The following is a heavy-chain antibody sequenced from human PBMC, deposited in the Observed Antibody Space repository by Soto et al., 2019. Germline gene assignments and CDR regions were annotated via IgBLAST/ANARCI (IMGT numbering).Heavy chain of an antibody. CDR1: GFTFSTYD. J-gene: IGHJ3*01. CDR2: IVVAGDT. D-gene: IGHD6-25*01. Sequence: GGSLRLSCTTSGFTFSTYDMHWVRQVTGKGLEWVSGIVVAGDTYYPDSVKGRFTISRENAKNSLYLQMDSLRVEDTAVYYCARRGIDTMSGFAALDVWGLGTKVTVSS. V-gene: IGHV3-13*01. CDR3: ARRGIDTMSGFAALDV.